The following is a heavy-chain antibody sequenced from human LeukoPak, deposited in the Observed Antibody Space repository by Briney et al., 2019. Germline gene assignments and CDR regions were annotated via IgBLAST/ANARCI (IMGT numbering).Heavy chain of an antibody. Sequence: GGSLRLSCAVSGITLSNYGMSWVRQAPGKWLEWVAGISGSGGSTNYADSVKGRFTISRDNPKNTLFLQMKSLRAEDTAVYFCAKRGVVIRVILVGFHKEAYYFDSWGQGALVTVSS. CDR2: ISGSGGST. V-gene: IGHV3-23*01. J-gene: IGHJ4*02. CDR1: GITLSNYG. CDR3: AKRGVVIRVILVGFHKEAYYFDS. D-gene: IGHD3-22*01.